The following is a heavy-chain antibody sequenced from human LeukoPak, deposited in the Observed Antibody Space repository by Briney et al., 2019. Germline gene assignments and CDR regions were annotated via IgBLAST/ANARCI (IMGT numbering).Heavy chain of an antibody. Sequence: SETLSLTCTVSGGSISSSSYYWGWIRQPPGKGLEWIGRIYTSGSTNYNPSLKSRVTISVDTSKNQFSLKLSSVTAADTAVYYCARDGEYCSSTSCLFTAFDIWGQGTMVTVSS. J-gene: IGHJ3*02. D-gene: IGHD2-2*01. V-gene: IGHV4-61*02. CDR2: IYTSGST. CDR1: GGSISSSSYY. CDR3: ARDGEYCSSTSCLFTAFDI.